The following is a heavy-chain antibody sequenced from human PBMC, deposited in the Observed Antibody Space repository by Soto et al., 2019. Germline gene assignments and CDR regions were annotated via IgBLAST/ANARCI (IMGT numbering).Heavy chain of an antibody. CDR3: ARAWGFYCDY. D-gene: IGHD1-26*01. CDR1: GGSLSSYY. CDR2: IYYSGST. J-gene: IGHJ4*02. V-gene: IGHV4-59*01. Sequence: QVQLQESGPGLVKPSETLSLTCTVSGGSLSSYYWSWIRQPPGKGLEWNGYIYYSGSTNYNPSLKSRVTISVDTSKNQFSLKLSSVTAADTAVYYCARAWGFYCDYWGQGTLVTVSS.